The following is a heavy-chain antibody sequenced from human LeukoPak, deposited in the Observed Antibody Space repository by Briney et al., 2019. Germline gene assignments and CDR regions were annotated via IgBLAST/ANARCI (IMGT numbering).Heavy chain of an antibody. D-gene: IGHD3-16*01. J-gene: IGHJ5*01. CDR3: ARGRGGGWFDS. V-gene: IGHV1-8*01. CDR2: IGPNSGAT. CDR1: GYTFTSLD. Sequence: ASVTVSFKASGYTFTSLDINWVRQATGQAPEWVGWIGPNSGATGHAQKFQGRVIFTVDTSKSTAYMELRSLRSDDTAVYYCARGRGGGWFDSWGQGTLVTVSS.